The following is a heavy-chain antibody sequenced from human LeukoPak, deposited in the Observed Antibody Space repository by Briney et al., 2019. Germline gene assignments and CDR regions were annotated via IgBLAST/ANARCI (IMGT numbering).Heavy chain of an antibody. J-gene: IGHJ6*03. CDR3: ARGNMWDYRRYYYYMDV. D-gene: IGHD4-11*01. V-gene: IGHV4-34*01. Sequence: SSDTLSLTCAVNGGSFSRYYWSWIRQPPGKGLEWIGEINRRGSTNYNPSLKSRVTISVDTSKNQFSLKLNSVTAADTAIYYCARGNMWDYRRYYYYMDVWGKGTTVTVSS. CDR2: INRRGST. CDR1: GGSFSRYY.